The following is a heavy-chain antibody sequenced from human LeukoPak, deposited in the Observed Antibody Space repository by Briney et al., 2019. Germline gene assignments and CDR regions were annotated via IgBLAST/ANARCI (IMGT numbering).Heavy chain of an antibody. D-gene: IGHD6-13*01. CDR2: ISSDGSVK. V-gene: IGHV3-30*03. CDR3: VRGPLVTADGLA. J-gene: IGHJ5*02. Sequence: GGSLRLSCAASGFSFSSNGMHWVRQAPGKGLEWVAVISSDGSVKHYADSVKGRFTISRDNAKESLYLQMNSLRADDTAVYYCVRGPLVTADGLAWGQGTLVTVSS. CDR1: GFSFSSNG.